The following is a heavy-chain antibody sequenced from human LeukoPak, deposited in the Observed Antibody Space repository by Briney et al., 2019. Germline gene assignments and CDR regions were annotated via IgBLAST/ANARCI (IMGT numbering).Heavy chain of an antibody. V-gene: IGHV3-74*01. D-gene: IGHD1-26*01. CDR1: GFTFSSYW. Sequence: GGSLRLSCAASGFTFSSYWMHWVRQAPGKGLVWVSRIKSDGSSTSYADSVKGRFTVSRDNSKNTLYLQMNSLRAEDTAVYYCAKVDRWELLHAFDIWGQGTMVTVSS. CDR2: IKSDGSST. CDR3: AKVDRWELLHAFDI. J-gene: IGHJ3*02.